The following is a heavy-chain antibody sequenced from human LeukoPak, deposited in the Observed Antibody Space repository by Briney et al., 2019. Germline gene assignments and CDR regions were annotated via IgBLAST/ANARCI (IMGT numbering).Heavy chain of an antibody. Sequence: GGSLRLSCAASGFTFSSYWMHWVRQAPGKGLVWVSRINSDGSSTSYADSVKGRFTISRDNAKNSLYLQMNSLRAEDTAVYYCARADSSIAARLSRSSIFNYYYYMDVWGKGTTVTVSS. CDR1: GFTFSSYW. D-gene: IGHD6-6*01. J-gene: IGHJ6*03. CDR3: ARADSSIAARLSRSSIFNYYYYMDV. V-gene: IGHV3-74*01. CDR2: INSDGSST.